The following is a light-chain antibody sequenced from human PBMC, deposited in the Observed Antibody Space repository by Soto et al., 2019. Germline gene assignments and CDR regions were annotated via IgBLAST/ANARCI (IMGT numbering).Light chain of an antibody. CDR3: QSYHSGNVV. V-gene: IGLV6-57*04. CDR2: EDN. CDR1: SGSIASNY. Sequence: NFMLTQPYSVSESPGKTVTISCTRSSGSIASNYVQWYQQRPGSAPTPVIYEDNERPSGVPDRFSGSIDSSSNSASLTISGLKTDDEADYYCQSYHSGNVVFGGGTKLTVL. J-gene: IGLJ2*01.